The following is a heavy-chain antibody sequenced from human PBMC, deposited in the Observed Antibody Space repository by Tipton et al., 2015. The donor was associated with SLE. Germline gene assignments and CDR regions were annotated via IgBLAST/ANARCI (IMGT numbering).Heavy chain of an antibody. D-gene: IGHD3-3*01. Sequence: QSGAEVKKPGASVKVSCRASGFTFTNYAIHWVRRDPGQRLEWVGWINTDNGNTKYSHRLQGRITIARDTSANTVYMELSSLRSEDTAVYYCARENDNFWSGYDYWGQGTLVTVSS. J-gene: IGHJ4*02. V-gene: IGHV1-3*04. CDR1: GFTFTNYA. CDR3: ARENDNFWSGYDY. CDR2: INTDNGNT.